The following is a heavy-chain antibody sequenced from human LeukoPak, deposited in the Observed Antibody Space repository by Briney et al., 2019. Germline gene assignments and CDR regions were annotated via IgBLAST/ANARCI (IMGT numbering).Heavy chain of an antibody. J-gene: IGHJ4*02. D-gene: IGHD2-8*02. CDR3: ATYRQVLLPFES. Sequence: GGSLRLSCAASGFTFSTYWMTWVRQAPGKGLEWVANINHDGSEKYYVDSVRGRFTISRDNSKSTLSLQMNSLRAEDTAIYYCATYRQVLLPFESWGQGTLVTVSS. V-gene: IGHV3-7*03. CDR1: GFTFSTYW. CDR2: INHDGSEK.